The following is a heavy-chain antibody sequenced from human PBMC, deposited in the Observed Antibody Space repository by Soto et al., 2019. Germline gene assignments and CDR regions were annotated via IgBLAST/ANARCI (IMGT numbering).Heavy chain of an antibody. D-gene: IGHD3-22*01. V-gene: IGHV1-46*01. CDR2: INPSGGST. J-gene: IGHJ4*02. CDR1: GYTFTSYY. CDR3: ARALHFYDSSGYFYY. Sequence: ASVKVSCKASGYTFTSYYRHWLRQSPGQGLEWMGIINPSGGSTSYAQKFQGRVTMTRDTSTSTVYMELSSLRSEDTAVYYCARALHFYDSSGYFYYWGQGTLVTVSS.